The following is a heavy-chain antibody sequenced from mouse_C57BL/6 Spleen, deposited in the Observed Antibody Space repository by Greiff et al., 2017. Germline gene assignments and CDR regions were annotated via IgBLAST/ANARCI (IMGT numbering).Heavy chain of an antibody. Sequence: QVQLQQPGAELVKPGASVKMSCKASGYTFTSYWITWVKQRPGQGLEWIGDIYPGSGSTNYNEKFKSKATLTVDTSSSTAYMQLSSLTSEDSAVYYCARSGGSSYGSYAMDYGGQGTSVTVSS. CDR1: GYTFTSYW. V-gene: IGHV1-55*01. D-gene: IGHD1-1*01. CDR2: IYPGSGST. J-gene: IGHJ4*01. CDR3: ARSGGSSYGSYAMDY.